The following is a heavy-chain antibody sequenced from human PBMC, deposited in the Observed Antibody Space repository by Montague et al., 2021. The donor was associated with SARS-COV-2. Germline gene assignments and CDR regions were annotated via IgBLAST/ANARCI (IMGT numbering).Heavy chain of an antibody. V-gene: IGHV4-59*01. CDR1: GGSISNYY. CDR2: ISSSGST. CDR3: ARDNPSSRRLPMTKGDYYYDMDV. J-gene: IGHJ6*02. Sequence: SETLSLTCTVSGGSISNYYWSWIRQPPGKGLEWIGYISSSGSTNYNPSLKSRVTISVDTSKIQFSLRLSSVTSADTAVYYCARDNPSSRRLPMTKGDYYYDMDVWGQGTTVTVSS. D-gene: IGHD2/OR15-2a*01.